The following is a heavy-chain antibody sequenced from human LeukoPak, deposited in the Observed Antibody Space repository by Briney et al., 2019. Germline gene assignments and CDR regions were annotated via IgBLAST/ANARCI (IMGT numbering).Heavy chain of an antibody. J-gene: IGHJ3*01. CDR1: GFTFSDYY. D-gene: IGHD2-2*01. CDR3: ARDCSSASCPWDAFDF. Sequence: GGSLRLSCAASGFTFSDYYMSWIRQAPGKGLEWVSYIGSTGSTIYYADSVKGRFTISRDNAKNSLYLQMNSLSAEDTAVYYCARDCSSASCPWDAFDFWGQGTMVTVSS. V-gene: IGHV3-11*04. CDR2: IGSTGSTI.